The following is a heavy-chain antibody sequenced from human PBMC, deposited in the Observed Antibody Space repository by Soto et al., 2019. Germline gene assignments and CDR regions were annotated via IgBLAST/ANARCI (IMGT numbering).Heavy chain of an antibody. CDR1: GFTFSGSA. J-gene: IGHJ4*02. Sequence: VQLVESGGGLVQPGGSLKLSCAASGFTFSGSAMHWVRQASGKGLEWVGRIRSKANSYATAYAASVKGRFTISRDDSKNTAYLQMNSLKTEDTAVYYCTYIPGYCSGGSCYSERWGQGTLVTVSS. V-gene: IGHV3-73*02. CDR3: TYIPGYCSGGSCYSER. D-gene: IGHD2-15*01. CDR2: IRSKANSYAT.